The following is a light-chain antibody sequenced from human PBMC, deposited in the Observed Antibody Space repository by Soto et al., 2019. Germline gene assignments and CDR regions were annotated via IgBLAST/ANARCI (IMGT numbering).Light chain of an antibody. CDR2: GAS. V-gene: IGKV1-39*01. J-gene: IGKJ2*01. CDR1: RNIDTY. Sequence: DIQMTQSPSSLSASFGDRVTLTCRASRNIDTYLNWYQQKPGTAPKLLMYGASSLHSGVPSTFSGSGSGTDFTLTISSLPPDDLATYYCQQSHTTPYTVGKGTKLEI. CDR3: QQSHTTPYT.